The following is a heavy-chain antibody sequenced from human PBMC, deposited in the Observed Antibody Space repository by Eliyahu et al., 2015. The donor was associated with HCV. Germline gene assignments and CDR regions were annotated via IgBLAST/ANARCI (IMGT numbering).Heavy chain of an antibody. D-gene: IGHD3-9*01. J-gene: IGHJ4*02. CDR1: GGXISXGDYX. CDR3: ARDGYDILTGHRDQGGIYFDY. V-gene: IGHV4-30-4*01. CDR2: IYYSGST. Sequence: QVQLQESGPGLVXPSXTLSLTCPXSGGXISXGDYXWXWIRQPPGKGLEWIGYIYYSGSTYYNPSLKSRVTISVDTSKNQFSLKLSSVTAADTAVYYCARDGYDILTGHRDQGGIYFDYWGQGTLVTVSS.